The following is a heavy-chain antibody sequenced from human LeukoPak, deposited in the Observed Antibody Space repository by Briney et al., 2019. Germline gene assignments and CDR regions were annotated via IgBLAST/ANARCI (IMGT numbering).Heavy chain of an antibody. D-gene: IGHD6-25*01. Sequence: KPSETLSLTCTVSGGSISSYYWSWIRQPPGKGLEWIGYIYYSGSTNYNPSLKSRVTISVDTSKNQFSLKLSSVTAADTAVYCCARGVLAAGYWGQGTLVTVSS. V-gene: IGHV4-59*01. CDR2: IYYSGST. CDR1: GGSISSYY. J-gene: IGHJ4*02. CDR3: ARGVLAAGY.